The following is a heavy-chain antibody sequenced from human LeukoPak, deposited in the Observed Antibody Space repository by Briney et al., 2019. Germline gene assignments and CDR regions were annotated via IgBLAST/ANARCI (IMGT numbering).Heavy chain of an antibody. Sequence: ASVKLSCKASGYTFTSYGISWVRQAPGQGLEWMGWISAYNGNTNYAQKLQGRVTMTTDTSTSTAYMELRSLRSDDTAVYYCARDYDILTGYYRGAFDIWGQGTMVTVSS. CDR3: ARDYDILTGYYRGAFDI. J-gene: IGHJ3*02. D-gene: IGHD3-9*01. CDR2: ISAYNGNT. V-gene: IGHV1-18*01. CDR1: GYTFTSYG.